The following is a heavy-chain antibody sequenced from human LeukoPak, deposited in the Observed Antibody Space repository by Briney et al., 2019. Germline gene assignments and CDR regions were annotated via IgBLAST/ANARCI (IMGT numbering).Heavy chain of an antibody. CDR1: GFTFSSYG. J-gene: IGHJ4*02. D-gene: IGHD3-3*02. CDR2: IWYDGSNK. CDR3: ARAKSAWYFED. V-gene: IGHV3-33*01. Sequence: PGGSLRLSCAASGFTFSSYGMHWVRQAPGKGLEWVAVIWYDGSNKYYADSVKGRFTISRDNSKNTLYLQMNSLRAEDTAVYYCARAKSAWYFEDWGQGTLVTVSS.